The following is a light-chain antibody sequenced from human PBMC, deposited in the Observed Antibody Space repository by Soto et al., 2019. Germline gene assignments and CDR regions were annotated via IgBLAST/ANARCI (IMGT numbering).Light chain of an antibody. Sequence: EIVLTQSPGTLSSSPGARATLSCRASQRVASNYVAWYQQRRGQAPRLLIHGASKRAAGIPARFSGSGSGTDFTLTISSLEPEDFAVYYCQQRGNRPPWTFGQGTKVDIK. V-gene: IGKV3-11*01. CDR3: QQRGNRPPWT. CDR2: GAS. J-gene: IGKJ1*01. CDR1: QRVASN.